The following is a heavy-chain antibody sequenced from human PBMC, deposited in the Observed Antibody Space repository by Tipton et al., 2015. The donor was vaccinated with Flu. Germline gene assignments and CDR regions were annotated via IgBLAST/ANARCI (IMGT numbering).Heavy chain of an antibody. D-gene: IGHD3-10*01. J-gene: IGHJ4*02. CDR2: VYSNGST. CDR1: GGSFDLFW. V-gene: IGHV4-59*01. CDR3: ARELVVRGVTFSSYFDY. Sequence: TLSLTCTVSGGSFDLFWWSWIRQSPGKGLQWIGHVYSNGSTKYDLSLKSRSTISLEKSKKQLSLSLSSVTAADTAVYYCARELVVRGVTFSSYFDYWGQGALVTVSS.